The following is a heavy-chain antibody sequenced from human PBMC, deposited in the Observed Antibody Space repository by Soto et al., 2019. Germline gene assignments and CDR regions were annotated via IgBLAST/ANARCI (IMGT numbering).Heavy chain of an antibody. J-gene: IGHJ4*02. CDR1: GFTFTAHV. Sequence: EVQLLESGGGLVQPGGSLRLSCGGTGFTFTAHVMAWVRQAPGKGLEWVAAISGSGGATYYGDSVRDRFTISRGNVQNTMYLQMNSLGADDTAVYYCARFGSRWYNDYWGQGTRVSVSS. CDR2: ISGSGGAT. CDR3: ARFGSRWYNDY. V-gene: IGHV3-23*01. D-gene: IGHD6-19*01.